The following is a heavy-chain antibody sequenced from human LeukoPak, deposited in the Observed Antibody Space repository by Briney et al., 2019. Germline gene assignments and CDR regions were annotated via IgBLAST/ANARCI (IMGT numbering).Heavy chain of an antibody. CDR1: GFTFSSYS. J-gene: IGHJ4*02. CDR2: ISSSSYI. D-gene: IGHD3-10*01. Sequence: GGSLRLSCAASGFTFSSYSMNWVRQAPGKGLEWVSSISSSSYIYYADSVKGRFTISRDNAKNSLYLQMNSLRAEDTAVYYCARDTMVRGVRGYFDYWGQGTLVTVSS. CDR3: ARDTMVRGVRGYFDY. V-gene: IGHV3-21*01.